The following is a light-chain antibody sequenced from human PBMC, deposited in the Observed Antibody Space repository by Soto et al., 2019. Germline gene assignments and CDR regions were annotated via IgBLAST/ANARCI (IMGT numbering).Light chain of an antibody. CDR3: QQSGSSPIT. Sequence: ILLAQSPATLTLSPGDRATLSCRASQSVSRSYLAWYQQKPGLAPRLIMYDASTRATGIPERFSGSGSGTDFTLTISRLAPEDVEVDYCQQSGSSPITFGQGTRLEIK. CDR2: DAS. J-gene: IGKJ5*01. CDR1: QSVSRSY. V-gene: IGKV3D-20*01.